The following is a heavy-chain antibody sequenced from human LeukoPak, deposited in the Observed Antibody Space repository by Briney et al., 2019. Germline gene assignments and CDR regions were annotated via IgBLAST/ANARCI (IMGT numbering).Heavy chain of an antibody. CDR3: ARAAACSSTSCYMWAFDI. D-gene: IGHD2-2*02. Sequence: PSQTLSLTCTVAGGSISSGGYYWGWLRQPPGKGLEWFAYIYHSGSTYYNPSLKSRVTISVDRSKNQFSLKLSSVTAADTAVYYCARAAACSSTSCYMWAFDIWGQGTMVPVSS. V-gene: IGHV4-30-2*01. J-gene: IGHJ3*02. CDR2: IYHSGST. CDR1: GGSISSGGYY.